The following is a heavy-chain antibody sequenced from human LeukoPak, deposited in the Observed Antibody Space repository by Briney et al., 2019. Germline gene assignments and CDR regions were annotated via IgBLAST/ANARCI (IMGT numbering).Heavy chain of an antibody. J-gene: IGHJ6*03. D-gene: IGHD4-11*01. Sequence: GGSLRLSCAASGFTFSDHYMSWIRQAPGKGLEWVSYISGSGSTIYYADSVKGRFTISGDNAKNSLYLQMNSLRAEDTAVYYCARENSNNYYYYMDVWGKGTTVTVSS. V-gene: IGHV3-11*01. CDR3: ARENSNNYYYYMDV. CDR1: GFTFSDHY. CDR2: ISGSGSTI.